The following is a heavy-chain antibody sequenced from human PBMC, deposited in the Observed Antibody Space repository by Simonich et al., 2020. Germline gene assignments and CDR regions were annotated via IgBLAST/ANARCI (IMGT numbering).Heavy chain of an antibody. Sequence: QVQLVESGGGVVQPGRSLRLSCAASGFTFSSYAMHWVRQAPGTGLEWVVVITYYGNNKYYADAVKGRFTISRDNSKNTLYLQMNSLRAEDTAVYYCARELSKNGEAAAGYYFDYWGQGTLVTVSS. CDR1: GFTFSSYA. J-gene: IGHJ4*02. CDR2: ITYYGNNK. CDR3: ARELSKNGEAAAGYYFDY. V-gene: IGHV3-30*07. D-gene: IGHD6-13*01.